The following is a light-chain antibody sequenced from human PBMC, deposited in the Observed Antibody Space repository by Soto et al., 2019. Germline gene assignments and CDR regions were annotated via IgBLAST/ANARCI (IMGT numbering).Light chain of an antibody. CDR3: QQYNSYSRT. CDR2: DAS. V-gene: IGKV1-5*01. J-gene: IGKJ1*01. CDR1: QTISSW. Sequence: DIQITQSPSTLSASVGDRVTITCRASQTISSWLAWYQQKPGKAPKILIHDASNLKSGVPSRFSGSGSGTGFTLTINSLQPDDFATYYCQQYNSYSRTFGQGTKVDIK.